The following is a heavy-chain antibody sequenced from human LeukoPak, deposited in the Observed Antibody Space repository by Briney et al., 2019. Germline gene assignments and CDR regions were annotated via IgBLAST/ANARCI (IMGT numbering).Heavy chain of an antibody. CDR2: IHSGGST. CDR1: GFTVSSNY. J-gene: IGHJ4*02. CDR3: AIVGGSALYDSSGYYYEQPYYFDY. V-gene: IGHV3-53*01. Sequence: HPGGSLRLSCAASGFTVSSNYMSWVRQAPGNGLEWVSVIHSGGSTYYADSVKGRFTISRDNSKNTLYLQMNSLRAEDTAVYYCAIVGGSALYDSSGYYYEQPYYFDYWGQGTLVAVSS. D-gene: IGHD3-22*01.